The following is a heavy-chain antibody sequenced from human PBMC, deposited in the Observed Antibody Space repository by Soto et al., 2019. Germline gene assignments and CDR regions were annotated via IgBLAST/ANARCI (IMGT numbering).Heavy chain of an antibody. CDR3: ARDPCFGCSSTSCYQAIDY. CDR1: GYTFTSYG. D-gene: IGHD2-2*01. J-gene: IGHJ4*02. V-gene: IGHV1-18*01. Sequence: QVQLVQSGAEVKKPGASVKVSCKASGYTFTSYGISWVRQAPGQGLEWMGWISAYNGNTNYAQKLQGRVTMTTDTSTSTAYMELRSLRSDDTAVYYCARDPCFGCSSTSCYQAIDYWGQGTLVTVSS. CDR2: ISAYNGNT.